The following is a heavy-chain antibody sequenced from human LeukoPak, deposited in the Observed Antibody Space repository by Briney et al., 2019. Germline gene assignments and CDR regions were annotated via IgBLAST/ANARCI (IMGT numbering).Heavy chain of an antibody. V-gene: IGHV3-64D*06. J-gene: IGHJ4*02. CDR1: GFVFTICT. D-gene: IGHD1-26*01. CDR2: ISGSGNGFSI. Sequence: GGSLRLSCSASGFVFTICTMYWVRQAPGKGPEYVSTISGSGNGFSIYYADSVKGRFTISRDDSKSILNLQMNGLRSEDTAVYYCVKDFGRIRGTPDSWGQGTLVTVSS. CDR3: VKDFGRIRGTPDS.